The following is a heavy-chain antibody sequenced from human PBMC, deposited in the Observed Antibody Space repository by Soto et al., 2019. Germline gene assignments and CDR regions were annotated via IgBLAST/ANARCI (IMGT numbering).Heavy chain of an antibody. Sequence: WGRQKPGKGLEWIGYITYSGNTYYNPSLESRVTMSADTSKNQFSLKLSSVTAADTAVYFCVRGGSCTNGVCSVFDYWGQGTLVTVS. CDR2: ITYSGNT. V-gene: IGHV4-31*02. J-gene: IGHJ4*02. CDR3: VRGGSCTNGVCSVFDY. D-gene: IGHD2-8*01.